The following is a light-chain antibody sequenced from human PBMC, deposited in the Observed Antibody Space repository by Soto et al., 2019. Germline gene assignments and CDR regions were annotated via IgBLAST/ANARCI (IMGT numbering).Light chain of an antibody. CDR2: GNS. CDR3: QSYDSSLSVV. V-gene: IGLV1-40*01. J-gene: IGLJ2*01. Sequence: QSVLTQPPSVSGAPGQRVTISCTGSSSNIGAGYDVHWYQQLPGTAPKLLIYGNSNRPSGVPDRFSGSKSGTSASLAITGLQVEDEADYYCQSYDSSLSVVFGGGTQVTVL. CDR1: SSNIGAGYD.